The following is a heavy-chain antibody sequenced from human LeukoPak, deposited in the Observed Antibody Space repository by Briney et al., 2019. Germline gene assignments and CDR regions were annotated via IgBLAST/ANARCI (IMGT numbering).Heavy chain of an antibody. Sequence: GGSLRLSCAASGFTFSSYGMHWVRQAPGKGLEWVAVIWYDGSNKYYADSVKGRFTISGDNSKNTLYLQMNSLRAEDTAVYYCARDRPPWVYYFDYWGQGTLVTVSS. CDR3: ARDRPPWVYYFDY. D-gene: IGHD2-8*01. CDR2: IWYDGSNK. J-gene: IGHJ4*02. CDR1: GFTFSSYG. V-gene: IGHV3-33*01.